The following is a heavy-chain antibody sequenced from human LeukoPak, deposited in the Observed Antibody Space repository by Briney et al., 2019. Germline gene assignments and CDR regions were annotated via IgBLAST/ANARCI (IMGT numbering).Heavy chain of an antibody. V-gene: IGHV4-59*08. CDR2: IYYSGST. D-gene: IGHD3-22*01. CDR3: ARHSDSSGYYYRPPTPPLYYFDY. J-gene: IGHJ4*02. CDR1: GGSISSYY. Sequence: SETLSLTCTVSGGSISSYYWSWIRQPPGKGLEWIGYIYYSGSTNYNPSLKSRVTISVDTSKNQFSLKLSSVTAADTAVYYCARHSDSSGYYYRPPTPPLYYFDYWGRGTLVTVSS.